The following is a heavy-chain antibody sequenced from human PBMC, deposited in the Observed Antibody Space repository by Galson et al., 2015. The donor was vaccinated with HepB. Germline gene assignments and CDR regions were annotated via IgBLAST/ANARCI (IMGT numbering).Heavy chain of an antibody. Sequence: SVKVSCKASGYTFTSYGISWVRQAPGQGLEWMGWISAYNGNTNYAQKLQGRVTMTTDTSTSTAYMELRSLRSDDTAVYYCARYDSSGYYSEGSDYWGQGTLVTVSS. J-gene: IGHJ4*02. V-gene: IGHV1-18*04. CDR3: ARYDSSGYYSEGSDY. CDR1: GYTFTSYG. D-gene: IGHD3-22*01. CDR2: ISAYNGNT.